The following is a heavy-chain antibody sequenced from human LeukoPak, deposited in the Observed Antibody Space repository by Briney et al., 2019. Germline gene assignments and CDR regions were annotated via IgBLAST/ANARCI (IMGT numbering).Heavy chain of an antibody. CDR3: VRIGYSSDSLGIDS. CDR1: GFTFSSYT. J-gene: IGHJ5*01. V-gene: IGHV3-30-3*01. Sequence: QSGGSLRLSCAVSGFTFSSYTMHWVRQAPGKGLEWVALISYDANKQFQSDSVKGRFTISRGNSKNTLYLQMNSLRAEDTAVYHCVRIGYSSDSLGIDSWGHGTLVTVSS. CDR2: ISYDANKQ. D-gene: IGHD5-12*01.